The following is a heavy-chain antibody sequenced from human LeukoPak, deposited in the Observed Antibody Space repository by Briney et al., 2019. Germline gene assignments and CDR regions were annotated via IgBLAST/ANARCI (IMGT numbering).Heavy chain of an antibody. CDR1: GYSISSGYY. V-gene: IGHV4-38-2*02. CDR2: IYHSGST. D-gene: IGHD6-19*01. CDR3: AREDGYSSGWGEY. Sequence: PSETLSLTCAVSGYSISSGYYWGWIRQPPGKGLEWIGSIYHSGSTYYSPSLKSRVTISVDTSKNQFSLKLSSVTAADTAVYYCAREDGYSSGWGEYWGQGTLVTVSS. J-gene: IGHJ4*02.